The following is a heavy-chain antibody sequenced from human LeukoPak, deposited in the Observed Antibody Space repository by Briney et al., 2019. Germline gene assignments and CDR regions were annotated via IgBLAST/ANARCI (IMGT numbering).Heavy chain of an antibody. CDR1: GFTFSSNW. CDR3: VRDTGRSWSS. V-gene: IGHV3-7*03. Sequence: PGGSLRLSCAASGFTFSSNWMIWVRQAPGKGLEWVANVKQDGGDKNYVDSVKGRFTISRDNAKSSVYLQMNSLRAEDTAVYFCVRDTGRSWSSWGQGTLVTVSS. CDR2: VKQDGGDK. J-gene: IGHJ5*02. D-gene: IGHD6-13*01.